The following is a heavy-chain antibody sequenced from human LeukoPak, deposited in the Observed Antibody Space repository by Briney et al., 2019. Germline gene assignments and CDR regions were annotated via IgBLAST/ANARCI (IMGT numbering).Heavy chain of an antibody. CDR1: GFSFSSYG. D-gene: IGHD1-26*01. Sequence: GGSLRLSCAASGFSFSSYGMHWVRQAPGKGLEWVAVIWYDGSNKYYADSVKGRFTISRDNSKNTLYLQMNSLRAEDTAVYYCAKDSGGSLSYFDYWGQGTLVTVSS. V-gene: IGHV3-33*06. CDR2: IWYDGSNK. J-gene: IGHJ4*02. CDR3: AKDSGGSLSYFDY.